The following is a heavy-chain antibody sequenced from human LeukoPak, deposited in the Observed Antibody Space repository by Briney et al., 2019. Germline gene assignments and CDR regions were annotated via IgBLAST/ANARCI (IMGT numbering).Heavy chain of an antibody. V-gene: IGHV4-39*01. Sequence: SETLSLTCTVSGGSISSSSYYWGWIRQPPGKGLEWIGSIYYSGSTYYNPYLKSRVTISVDTSKNQFSLKLSSVTAADTAVYYCARQRITMARGVWNWFDPWGQGTLVTVSS. CDR1: GGSISSSSYY. CDR3: ARQRITMARGVWNWFDP. CDR2: IYYSGST. J-gene: IGHJ5*02. D-gene: IGHD3-10*01.